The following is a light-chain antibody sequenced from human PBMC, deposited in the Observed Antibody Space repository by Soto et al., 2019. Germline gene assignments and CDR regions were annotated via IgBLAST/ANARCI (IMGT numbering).Light chain of an antibody. J-gene: IGKJ3*01. CDR3: QQYGRSPFT. CDR1: QSVTSSY. Sequence: EVVLTQSPGTLSLSPGERATLSCRASQSVTSSYLAWFQQKPGQAPRLLIYGASSRATGIPDRFSGSGSGTDFTLTISRLEPEDFAVYYWQQYGRSPFTFGPGTKIDSK. V-gene: IGKV3-20*01. CDR2: GAS.